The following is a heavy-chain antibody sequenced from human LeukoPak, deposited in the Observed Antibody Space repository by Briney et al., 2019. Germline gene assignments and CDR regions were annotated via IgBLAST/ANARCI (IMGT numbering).Heavy chain of an antibody. Sequence: ASVKLSCKSSGYTFTGYYMHWVRQAPGQGLEWMGWINPNSGGTNYAQKFQGRVTMTRDTSISTAYMELSRLRSDDTAVYYCAAIPHYYYYYMDVWGKGTTVTVSS. V-gene: IGHV1-2*02. CDR3: AAIPHYYYYYMDV. D-gene: IGHD2-2*01. CDR2: INPNSGGT. CDR1: GYTFTGYY. J-gene: IGHJ6*03.